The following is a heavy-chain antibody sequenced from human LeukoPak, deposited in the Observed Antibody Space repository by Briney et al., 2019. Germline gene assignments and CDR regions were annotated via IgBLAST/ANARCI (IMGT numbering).Heavy chain of an antibody. V-gene: IGHV4-4*07. J-gene: IGHJ4*02. Sequence: SSETLSLTCTVSGDSISNYYWSWIRQSAGKGLEWIGRIYSSGSTNYIPSLKSRVTMSVDTSKNQFSLKMSSVTAADTAVYYCARAIASLVYSSSWSFDYWGQGTLLTVSS. CDR3: ARAIASLVYSSSWSFDY. CDR2: IYSSGST. CDR1: GDSISNYY. D-gene: IGHD6-13*01.